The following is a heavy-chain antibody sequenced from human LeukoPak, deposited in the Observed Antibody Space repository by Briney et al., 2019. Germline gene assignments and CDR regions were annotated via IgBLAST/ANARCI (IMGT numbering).Heavy chain of an antibody. CDR2: IYSSGFT. V-gene: IGHV4-4*07. D-gene: IGHD1/OR15-1a*01. J-gene: IGHJ4*02. CDR3: ARGEHTFDY. Sequence: PSETLSLTCAVSSGSISSYYWNWIRQPAGKGLEWIGRIYSSGFTNYNPSLQSRVTMSVDTSKSQFSLKPSSVTAADTAVYYCARGEHTFDYWGQGTLVTVSS. CDR1: SGSISSYY.